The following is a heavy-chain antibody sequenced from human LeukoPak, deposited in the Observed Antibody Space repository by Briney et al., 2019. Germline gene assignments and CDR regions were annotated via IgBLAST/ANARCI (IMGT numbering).Heavy chain of an antibody. Sequence: KSSETLSLTCSVSGASMNSFYWAWVRQPAGKGLEWIGRLHTSGTTNYNPSLKSRVTMSADTSKRQCSLTLRSVTAADTAVYYCVRDWDWRSSYYNYYMDVWGEGTTVTVSS. CDR3: VRDWDWRSSYYNYYMDV. CDR2: LHTSGTT. CDR1: GASMNSFY. J-gene: IGHJ6*03. D-gene: IGHD3-16*01. V-gene: IGHV4-4*07.